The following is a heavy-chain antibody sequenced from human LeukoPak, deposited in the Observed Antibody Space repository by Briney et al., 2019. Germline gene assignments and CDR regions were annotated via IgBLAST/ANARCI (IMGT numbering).Heavy chain of an antibody. D-gene: IGHD5-18*01. J-gene: IGHJ4*02. CDR1: GFTFGDYS. CDR3: ARDRPAGSDSFGYRL. V-gene: IGHV3-11*01. CDR2: ISGSGSTI. Sequence: GGSLRLSCAASGFTFGDYSMTWIRQAPGKGLEWVSYISGSGSTIYYADSVKGRFTISRDNAKNSLYLQMNSLRAEDTAVYYCARDRPAGSDSFGYRLWGQGTLVTVSS.